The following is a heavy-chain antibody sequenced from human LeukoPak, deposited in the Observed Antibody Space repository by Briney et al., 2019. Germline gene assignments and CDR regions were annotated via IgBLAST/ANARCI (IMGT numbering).Heavy chain of an antibody. V-gene: IGHV4-38-2*01. CDR3: ARNRSVTTTPGFDH. D-gene: IGHD4-17*01. Sequence: SETLSLTCAVSGYSIRSGDYWGWLRQSPEKGLEWIGIIYHSGSTHYNPSLKSRVTISVDTSKNQFSLQLSSVTAADTAVYYCARNRSVTTTPGFDHWGQGTLVTVSS. CDR1: GYSIRSGDY. CDR2: IYHSGST. J-gene: IGHJ4*02.